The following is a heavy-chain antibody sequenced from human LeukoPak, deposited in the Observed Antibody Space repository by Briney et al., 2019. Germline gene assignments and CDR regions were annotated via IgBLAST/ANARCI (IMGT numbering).Heavy chain of an antibody. CDR3: AREAVAGSHDAFDI. V-gene: IGHV3-30*04. CDR2: ISYDGSNK. CDR1: GFTFSSYA. D-gene: IGHD6-19*01. Sequence: GGSLRLSCAASGFTFSSYAMHWVRQAPGKGLEGVAVISYDGSNKYYADSVKGRFTISRDNSKNTLYLQMNSLRAEDTAVYYCAREAVAGSHDAFDIWGQGTMVTVSS. J-gene: IGHJ3*02.